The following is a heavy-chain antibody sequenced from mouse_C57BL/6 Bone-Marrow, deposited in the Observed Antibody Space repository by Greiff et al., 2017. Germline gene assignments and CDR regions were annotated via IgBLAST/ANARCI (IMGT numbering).Heavy chain of an antibody. CDR3: ARPHYYGSSLDD. CDR2: INPNSGST. D-gene: IGHD1-1*01. CDR1: GYTFTSYW. Sequence: QVQLQQPGAELVKPGASVKLSCKASGYTFTSYWMHWVKQRPGQGLEWIGMINPNSGSTNYNEKFKSKATLTVDKSSSTAYMQLSSLTSEDSAVYYCARPHYYGSSLDDWGQGTTLTVSA. J-gene: IGHJ2*01. V-gene: IGHV1-64*01.